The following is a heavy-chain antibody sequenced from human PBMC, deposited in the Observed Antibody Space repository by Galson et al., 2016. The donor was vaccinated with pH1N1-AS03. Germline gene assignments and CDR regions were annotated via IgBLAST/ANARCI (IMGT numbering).Heavy chain of an antibody. D-gene: IGHD6-25*01. CDR2: IDPDDSDA. Sequence: QSGAEVKKPGESLKISCQGSGYNFMDYWIGWVRQMPGKGLEWMGIIDPDDSDARYNPSFEGQVTISADKSINTAYLQWSSLKASDTAIYYCARHNEAATLSAPSDAWGQGTLVTVSS. J-gene: IGHJ5*02. V-gene: IGHV5-51*01. CDR1: GYNFMDYW. CDR3: ARHNEAATLSAPSDA.